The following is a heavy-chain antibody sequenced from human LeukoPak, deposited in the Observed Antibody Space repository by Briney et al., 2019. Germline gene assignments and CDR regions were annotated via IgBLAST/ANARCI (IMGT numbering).Heavy chain of an antibody. V-gene: IGHV1-2*02. CDR1: GYTFTGYY. Sequence: GASVKVSCKASGYTFTGYYMHWVRQAPGQGPEWMGWITPNSGGTNYAQKLQGRVTMTTDTSTSTAYMELRSLRSDDTAVYYCARAKGSYYYYYMDVWGKGTTVTVSS. J-gene: IGHJ6*03. CDR3: ARAKGSYYYYYMDV. CDR2: ITPNSGGT.